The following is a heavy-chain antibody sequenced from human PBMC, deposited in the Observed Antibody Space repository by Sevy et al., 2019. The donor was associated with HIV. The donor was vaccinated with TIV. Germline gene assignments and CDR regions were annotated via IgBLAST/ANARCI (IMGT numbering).Heavy chain of an antibody. J-gene: IGHJ5*02. CDR1: GGSFSGYY. V-gene: IGHV4-34*01. CDR2: INHSGST. D-gene: IGHD1-26*01. Sequence: SETLSLTCAVYGGSFSGYYWSWIRQPPGKGLEWIGEINHSGSTNYNPSLKSRVTISVDTSKNQFSLKLSSVTAADTAVYYCARGGPRIVGATTGRGWFDPWGQRTLVTVSS. CDR3: ARGGPRIVGATTGRGWFDP.